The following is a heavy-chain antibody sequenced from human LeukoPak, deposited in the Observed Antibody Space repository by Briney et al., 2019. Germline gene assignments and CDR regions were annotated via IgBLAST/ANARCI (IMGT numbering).Heavy chain of an antibody. V-gene: IGHV3-53*01. CDR1: GFTVSSNY. Sequence: GGSLRLSCAASGFTVSSNYMSWVRQAPGKGLEWVSVIYSAGSTYYADSVQGRFTISRDNVKNMLYLQVNSLRAEDTAVYYYATQQGGNPAYWGQGTLVTVSS. CDR2: IYSAGST. J-gene: IGHJ4*02. D-gene: IGHD1-14*01. CDR3: ATQQGGNPAY.